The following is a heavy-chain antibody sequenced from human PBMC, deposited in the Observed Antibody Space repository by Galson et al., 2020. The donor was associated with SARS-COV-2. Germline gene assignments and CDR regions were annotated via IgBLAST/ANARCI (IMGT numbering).Heavy chain of an antibody. D-gene: IGHD6-19*01. V-gene: IGHV3-53*01. J-gene: IGHJ6*02. CDR3: ARDPYSGGWTNYYYFGMDV. Sequence: QAGGSLRLSCAASGFDVSDTYMSWIRQAPGKGPEWVALLYAGGSASYTGSVKGRFTISRDNSKNSLYLDMNNLRLEDTAVYYCARDPYSGGWTNYYYFGMDVWGQGTTVTVSS. CDR1: GFDVSDTY. CDR2: LYAGGSA.